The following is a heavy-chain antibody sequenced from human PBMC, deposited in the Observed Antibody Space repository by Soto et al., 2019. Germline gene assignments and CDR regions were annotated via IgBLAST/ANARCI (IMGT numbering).Heavy chain of an antibody. V-gene: IGHV1-2*04. CDR3: ARDPNWGSEDAFDI. CDR1: GYTFTGYY. CDR2: INPNSGGT. J-gene: IGHJ3*02. D-gene: IGHD7-27*01. Sequence: ASVTVSCKASGYTFTGYYMHWVRQAPGQGLEWMGWINPNSGGTNYAQKFQGWVTMTRDTSISTAYMELSRLRSDDTAVYYCARDPNWGSEDAFDIWGQGTMVTVSS.